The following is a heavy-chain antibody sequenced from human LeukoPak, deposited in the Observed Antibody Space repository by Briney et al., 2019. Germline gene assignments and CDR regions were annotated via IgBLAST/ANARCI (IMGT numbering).Heavy chain of an antibody. D-gene: IGHD3-10*01. Sequence: SGPTLVNPTQTLTLTCTFSGFSLSTGGMCVSWIRQPPGKALEWLARIDWDDDKYYSTSLKTRVTISKDTSKNQVVLTMTNMDPVDTATYYCARHRGSGSYSSFDYWGQGSLVTVSS. CDR2: IDWDDDK. CDR1: GFSLSTGGMC. CDR3: ARHRGSGSYSSFDY. J-gene: IGHJ4*02. V-gene: IGHV2-70*11.